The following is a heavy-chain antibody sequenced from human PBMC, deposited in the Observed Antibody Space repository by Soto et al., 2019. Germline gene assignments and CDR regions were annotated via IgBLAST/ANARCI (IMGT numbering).Heavy chain of an antibody. CDR2: IRSKAYGGTT. V-gene: IGHV3-49*03. D-gene: IGHD3-10*01. CDR1: GFTFGDYA. CDR3: TRDPLYYGSGYHGMDV. J-gene: IGHJ6*02. Sequence: ALRLACTGSGFTFGDYAMSWLRQAPGKGLEWVGFIRSKAYGGTTEYAASVKGRFTISRDDSKSIAYLQMNSLKTEDTAVYYCTRDPLYYGSGYHGMDVWVQGTTVTVSS.